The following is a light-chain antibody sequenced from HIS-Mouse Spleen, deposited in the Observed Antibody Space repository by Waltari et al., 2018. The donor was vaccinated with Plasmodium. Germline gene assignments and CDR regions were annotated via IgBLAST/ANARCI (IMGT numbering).Light chain of an antibody. J-gene: IGKJ4*01. CDR3: QQSYSTPPT. CDR1: QSISSY. Sequence: DIQMTQSPSSLSASVGDSVTITCRASQSISSYLNWYQQKPGKAPKLLIYAASSLQSGVPSRFSGSGSGTDFNLTISSLQPEDFATYYCQQSYSTPPTFGGGTKVEIK. V-gene: IGKV1-39*01. CDR2: AAS.